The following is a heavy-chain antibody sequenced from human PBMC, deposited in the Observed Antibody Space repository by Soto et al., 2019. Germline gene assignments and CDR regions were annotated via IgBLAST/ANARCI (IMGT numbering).Heavy chain of an antibody. D-gene: IGHD3-16*01. CDR1: GFTFSSYW. CDR2: IDSDGSSI. J-gene: IGHJ4*02. CDR3: ARDEGHIMITFGGVKPPDY. Sequence: EVQLVESGGGLVQPGGSLRLSCAASGFTFSSYWMHWVRQAPGKGLVWVSRIDSDGSSISYADSVKGRFTISRDNAKNTLYLQVNGLRAEDTAVYYCARDEGHIMITFGGVKPPDYWGQGTLVTVFS. V-gene: IGHV3-74*01.